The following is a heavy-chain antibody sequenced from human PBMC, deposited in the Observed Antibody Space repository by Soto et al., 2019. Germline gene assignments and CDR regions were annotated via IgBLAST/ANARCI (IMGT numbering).Heavy chain of an antibody. V-gene: IGHV1-18*01. CDR2: ISAYNGNT. CDR1: GYTFTSYG. J-gene: IGHJ4*02. D-gene: IGHD3-10*01. Sequence: QVQLVQSGAEVKQPGASVKVSCKASGYTFTSYGISWVRQAPGQGLEWMGWISAYNGNTNYAQKLQGRVTMTTDTSTSTAYMELRRLRSDDTAVYYCARDPSEVRGVPTTFDYWGQGTLVTVSS. CDR3: ARDPSEVRGVPTTFDY.